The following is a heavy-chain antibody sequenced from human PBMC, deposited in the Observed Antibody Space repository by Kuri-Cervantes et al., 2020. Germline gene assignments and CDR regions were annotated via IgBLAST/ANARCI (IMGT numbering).Heavy chain of an antibody. CDR3: AKSGSRSMVRGVIYYYYGMDV. Sequence: GESRKSSCAASGFTFSSYAMSWVRQAPGKGLEWVSAISGSGGSTYYADSVKGRFTISRDNSKNTLYLQMNSLRAEDTAVYYCAKSGSRSMVRGVIYYYYGMDVWGQGTTVTVSS. J-gene: IGHJ6*02. V-gene: IGHV3-23*01. CDR1: GFTFSSYA. CDR2: ISGSGGST. D-gene: IGHD3-10*01.